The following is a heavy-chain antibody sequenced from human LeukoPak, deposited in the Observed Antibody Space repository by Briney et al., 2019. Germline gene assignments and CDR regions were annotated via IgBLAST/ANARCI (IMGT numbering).Heavy chain of an antibody. CDR2: INHSGST. CDR1: GGSFSGYY. J-gene: IGHJ4*02. CDR3: ARDPGSGSYPYFDY. V-gene: IGHV4-34*01. D-gene: IGHD3-10*01. Sequence: SETLTLTCAVYGGSFSGYYWSWIRQPPGKGLEWIGEINHSGSTNYNPSLKSRVTISVDKSKNQFSLKLSSVTAADTAVYYCARDPGSGSYPYFDYWGQGTLVTVSS.